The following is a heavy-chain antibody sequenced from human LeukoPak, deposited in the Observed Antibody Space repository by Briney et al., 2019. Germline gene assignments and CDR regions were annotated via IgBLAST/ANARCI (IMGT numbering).Heavy chain of an antibody. J-gene: IGHJ4*02. CDR3: AKGSSGSRPYYFDC. Sequence: PGGSLRLSCAASGFTFGTYAMSWVRQGPGKVLVWISAITDNGGDTYSADSVKGRFTISRDNSKNTLYLQMNSLRAEDSAVYYCAKGSSGSRPYYFDCWGQGTLVTVSS. CDR1: GFTFGTYA. CDR2: ITDNGGDT. V-gene: IGHV3-23*01. D-gene: IGHD3-10*01.